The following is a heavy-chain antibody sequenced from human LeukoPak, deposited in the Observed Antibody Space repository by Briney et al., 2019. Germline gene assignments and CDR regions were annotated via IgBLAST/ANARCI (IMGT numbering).Heavy chain of an antibody. CDR1: GGSFSGYY. CDR3: ARAYYDILTGYYNLKRCYFDY. V-gene: IGHV4-34*01. Sequence: SETLSLTCAVYGGSFSGYYWSWIRQPPGKGLEWIGEINHSGSTNYNPSLKSRVTISVDTSKNQFSLKLSSVTAADTAVYYCARAYYDILTGYYNLKRCYFDYWGQGTLVTVSS. CDR2: INHSGST. D-gene: IGHD3-9*01. J-gene: IGHJ4*02.